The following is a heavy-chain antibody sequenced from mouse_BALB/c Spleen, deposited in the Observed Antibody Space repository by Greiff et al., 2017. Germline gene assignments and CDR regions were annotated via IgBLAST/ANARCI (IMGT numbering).Heavy chain of an antibody. V-gene: IGHV7-3*02. CDR1: GFTFTDYY. D-gene: IGHD1-1*01. Sequence: EVQGVESGGGLVQPGGSLRLSCATSGFTFTDYYMSWVRQPPGKALEWLGFIRNKANGYTTEYSASVKGRFTISRDNSQSILYLQMNTLRAEDSATYYCARDYYYGSGWYFDVWGAGTTVTVSS. CDR3: ARDYYYGSGWYFDV. CDR2: IRNKANGYTT. J-gene: IGHJ1*01.